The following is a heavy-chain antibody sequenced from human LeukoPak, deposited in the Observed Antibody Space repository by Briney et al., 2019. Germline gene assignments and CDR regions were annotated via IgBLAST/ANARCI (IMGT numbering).Heavy chain of an antibody. J-gene: IGHJ4*02. Sequence: GGSLRLFCAAWGFIFRRYSMNCVRQARGKGLECVSSISSRSSYIYYADSVKGRFTISRDNSKNTLYLQMNSMRAEDTVVYYCAKEPHYYDSSGYYRSLQDYWGQGTLVTVSS. CDR1: GFIFRRYS. V-gene: IGHV3-21*04. D-gene: IGHD3-22*01. CDR2: ISSRSSYI. CDR3: AKEPHYYDSSGYYRSLQDY.